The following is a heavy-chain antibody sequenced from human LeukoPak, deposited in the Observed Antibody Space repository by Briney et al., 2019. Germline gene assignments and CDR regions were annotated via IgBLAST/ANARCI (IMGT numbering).Heavy chain of an antibody. CDR3: AREYTLYRSGWFLDF. CDR1: GDSSSNRIYY. J-gene: IGHJ4*02. Sequence: SETLSLTFTVSGDSSSNRIYYWGWIRQPPGKGLEWIGSIDYSGSTYYNPSLKSRATISIDTSKNQFSLKLSSVTAADTAVFYCAREYTLYRSGWFLDFWGQGTVVTVSS. CDR2: IDYSGST. D-gene: IGHD6-19*01. V-gene: IGHV4-39*07.